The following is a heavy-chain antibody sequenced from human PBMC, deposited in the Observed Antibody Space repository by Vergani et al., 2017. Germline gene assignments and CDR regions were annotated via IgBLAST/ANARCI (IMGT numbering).Heavy chain of an antibody. V-gene: IGHV1-8*01. D-gene: IGHD2-2*01. CDR3: ARVTRGGRNPIVEVPAAKKYYFDY. CDR1: GYTFTSYD. CDR2: MNPNSGNT. Sequence: QVQLVQSGAEVKKPGASVKVSCKASGYTFTSYDINWVRQATGQGLEWMGWMNPNSGNTGYAQKFQGRVTMTRNTSISTAYMELSSLRSEDPAVDYCARVTRGGRNPIVEVPAAKKYYFDYWGQGTLVTVSS. J-gene: IGHJ4*02.